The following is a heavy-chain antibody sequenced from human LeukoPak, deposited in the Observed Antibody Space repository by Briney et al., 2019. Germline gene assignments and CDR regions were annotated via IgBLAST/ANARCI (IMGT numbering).Heavy chain of an antibody. CDR2: VYPGDSDT. CDR3: ASAYSSSWSDAFDI. Sequence: GESLKISCKGSGYSFTSYWIGRVRQMPGKGLEWMGIVYPGDSDTRYSPSFQGQVTISADKSISTAYLQWSSLKASDTAMYYCASAYSSSWSDAFDIWGQGTMVTVSS. CDR1: GYSFTSYW. D-gene: IGHD6-13*01. J-gene: IGHJ3*02. V-gene: IGHV5-51*01.